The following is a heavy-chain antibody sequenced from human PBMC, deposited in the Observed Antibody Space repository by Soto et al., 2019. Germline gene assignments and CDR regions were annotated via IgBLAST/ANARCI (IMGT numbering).Heavy chain of an antibody. CDR2: FDPEDGET. D-gene: IGHD3-3*01. Sequence: ASVKVSCKVSGYTLTELSMHWVRQAPGKGLEWMGCFDPEDGETIYAQKFQGRVTMTEDTSTDTAYMELSSLRSEDTAVYYCATAPSLPGTIFGVAEYYFDYWDQG. J-gene: IGHJ4*02. CDR3: ATAPSLPGTIFGVAEYYFDY. V-gene: IGHV1-24*01. CDR1: GYTLTELS.